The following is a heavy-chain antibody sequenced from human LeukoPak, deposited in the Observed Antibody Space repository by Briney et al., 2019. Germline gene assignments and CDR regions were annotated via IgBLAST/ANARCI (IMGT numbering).Heavy chain of an antibody. V-gene: IGHV4-4*07. CDR2: TYTSGST. CDR3: TRGSIAYYYMDV. CDR1: GGSISSYD. D-gene: IGHD3-22*01. Sequence: SETLSLTCTVSGGSISSYDWSWIRQPAGKGLEWIGRTYTSGSTNYNPSLKSRVTMPVDTSKNQFSLKLSPVTAADTAVYYCTRGSIAYYYMDVWGKGTTVTISS. J-gene: IGHJ6*03.